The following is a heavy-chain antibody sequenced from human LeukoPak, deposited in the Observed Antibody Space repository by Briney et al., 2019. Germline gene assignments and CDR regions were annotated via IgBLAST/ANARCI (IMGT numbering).Heavy chain of an antibody. V-gene: IGHV3-23*01. CDR2: IGGSDSGT. J-gene: IGHJ4*02. D-gene: IGHD6-13*01. Sequence: GGSLKLSCAASGFYFSNYAMAWVRQAPGKGREGMSAIGGSDSGTFYRDSVKGRFTISRDNSNNRLYLEMNSLRAEDTAVYYCVKQWSLAAAGTFDFWGQGTLVTVSS. CDR3: VKQWSLAAAGTFDF. CDR1: GFYFSNYA.